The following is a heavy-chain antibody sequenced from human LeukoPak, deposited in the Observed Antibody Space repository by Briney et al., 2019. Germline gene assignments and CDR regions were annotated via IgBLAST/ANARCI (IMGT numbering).Heavy chain of an antibody. V-gene: IGHV3-23*01. CDR3: AKDVLLWFGEIPNNYFDY. Sequence: GGSLRLSCAASGFTFSSYAMSWVRQAPGKGLEWVSAISGSGGSTYYADSVKGRFTISRDNSKNTLYLQMNSLRAEDTAVYYCAKDVLLWFGEIPNNYFDYWGQGTLVTVPS. J-gene: IGHJ4*02. CDR1: GFTFSSYA. CDR2: ISGSGGST. D-gene: IGHD3-10*01.